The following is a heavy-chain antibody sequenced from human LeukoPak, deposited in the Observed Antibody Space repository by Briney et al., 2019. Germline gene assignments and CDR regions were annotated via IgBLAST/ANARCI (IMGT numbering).Heavy chain of an antibody. CDR1: GGSISSYY. J-gene: IGHJ3*02. Sequence: SETLSLTCTVSGGSISSYYWSWIRQPPGKGLEWIGYIYYSGSTNYNPSLKSRVTISVDTSKNQFSLKLSSVTAADTAVYYCAREPFRGGWRYHDAFDIWGQGTMVTVSS. D-gene: IGHD6-19*01. V-gene: IGHV4-59*12. CDR3: AREPFRGGWRYHDAFDI. CDR2: IYYSGST.